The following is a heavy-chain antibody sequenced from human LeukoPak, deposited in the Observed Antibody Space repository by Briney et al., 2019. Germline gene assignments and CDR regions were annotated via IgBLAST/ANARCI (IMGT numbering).Heavy chain of an antibody. CDR2: IKTDGSET. D-gene: IGHD3-9*01. Sequence: GGSLRLSCAASGFTFNNYWVRWVRQAPGKGLEWVANIKTDGSETYYVDAVKGRFTISRDNAKNSLYLQMNNLRVEDTAVYYCVRNLPGAGYWGQGTLVTVSS. CDR3: VRNLPGAGY. V-gene: IGHV3-7*01. J-gene: IGHJ4*02. CDR1: GFTFNNYW.